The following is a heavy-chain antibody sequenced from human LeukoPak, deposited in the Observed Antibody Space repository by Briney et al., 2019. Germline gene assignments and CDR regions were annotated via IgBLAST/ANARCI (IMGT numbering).Heavy chain of an antibody. CDR1: GFTFSSYA. V-gene: IGHV3-23*01. D-gene: IGHD6-13*01. CDR3: AKDWTETSSSWYGYFDY. CDR2: ISGSGGST. J-gene: IGHJ4*02. Sequence: GGSLRLSCAASGFTFSSYAMSWVRQAPGKGLEWVSAISGSGGSTYYADSVKGRFTISRDNSKNTLYLQMNSLRAEDTAVYYCAKDWTETSSSWYGYFDYWGQGTLVTVSS.